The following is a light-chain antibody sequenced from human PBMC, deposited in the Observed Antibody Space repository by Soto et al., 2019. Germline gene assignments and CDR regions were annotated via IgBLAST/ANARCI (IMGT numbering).Light chain of an antibody. Sequence: EIVLTQSPGPLSLSPGERATLSCRASQSVSSSYLAWYQQKPGQAPRLLIYGASSRATGIPDRFSGSGSGTDFTLTISRLEPEDFAVYYCQQYVSSPRTFGQGTKVEIK. CDR3: QQYVSSPRT. CDR1: QSVSSSY. CDR2: GAS. V-gene: IGKV3-20*01. J-gene: IGKJ1*01.